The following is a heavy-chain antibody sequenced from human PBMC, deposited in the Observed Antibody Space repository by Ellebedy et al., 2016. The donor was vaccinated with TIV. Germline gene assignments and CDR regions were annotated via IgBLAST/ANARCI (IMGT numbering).Heavy chain of an antibody. V-gene: IGHV3-33*08. J-gene: IGHJ6*02. CDR1: GFTFSSYG. Sequence: GGSLRLSCAASGFTFSSYGMHWVRQAPGKGLEWVAVMWFDGSNKYYADSVKGRFTISRDNSKNTLYLQMNSLRADDTAIYYCATSGYSSSWLFRGMDVWGQGTTVTVSS. CDR2: MWFDGSNK. CDR3: ATSGYSSSWLFRGMDV. D-gene: IGHD6-13*01.